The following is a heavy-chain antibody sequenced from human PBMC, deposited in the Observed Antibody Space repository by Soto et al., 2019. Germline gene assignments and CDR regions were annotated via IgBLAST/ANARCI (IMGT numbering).Heavy chain of an antibody. J-gene: IGHJ4*02. V-gene: IGHV4-39*01. D-gene: IGHD3-10*01. Sequence: QPQLQESGPGLVKPSETLFLTCTVSGASISSTSNYWGWIRQPPGKGLEWIGRINYSGSTYYNPSLESRLTTPIDTSKYPFSLKLGAVTPAATAVYYCARPPTGLWFGAGPAHWGQGTLVTVSS. CDR2: INYSGST. CDR1: GASISSTSNY. CDR3: ARPPTGLWFGAGPAH.